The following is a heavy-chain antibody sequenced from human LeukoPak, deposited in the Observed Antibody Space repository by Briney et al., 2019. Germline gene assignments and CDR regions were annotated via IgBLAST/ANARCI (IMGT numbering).Heavy chain of an antibody. V-gene: IGHV3-7*03. J-gene: IGHJ4*02. CDR3: ARGLYSSTTYYFDY. CDR2: IKKDGSEK. D-gene: IGHD6-13*01. CDR1: GFTFSSYA. Sequence: PGGSLRLSCAASGFTFSSYAMSWVRQAPGKGLEWVANIKKDGSEKYYVDSVKGRFTISRDNAKNSLYLQMNSLRAEDTAVYFCARGLYSSTTYYFDYWGQGTWSPSPQ.